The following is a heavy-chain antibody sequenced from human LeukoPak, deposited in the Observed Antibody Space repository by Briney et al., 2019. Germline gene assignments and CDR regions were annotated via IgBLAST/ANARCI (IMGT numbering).Heavy chain of an antibody. D-gene: IGHD6-13*01. V-gene: IGHV3-74*01. CDR2: INSDGSST. J-gene: IGHJ3*02. Sequence: GGSLRLSCAASGFTFSYYWMHWVRQAPGKGLVWVSRINSDGSSTDYADSVKGRFTISRDNAKDTLYLQMNSPRAEDTAVYYCARDGVAGARDIWGQGTMVTVSS. CDR3: ARDGVAGARDI. CDR1: GFTFSYYW.